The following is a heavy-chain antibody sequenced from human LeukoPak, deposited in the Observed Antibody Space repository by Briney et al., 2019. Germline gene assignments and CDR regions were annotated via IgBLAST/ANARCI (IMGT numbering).Heavy chain of an antibody. Sequence: QTGGSLRLSCAASGLTVSSNYMSWVRQAPGKGLEWVSVTDRGGSTYYADPVKGRFTISRDNSENTLYLQMNSLRTEDTAVYYCGTTTLSATWNYWGQGTLVTVSS. CDR1: GLTVSSNY. D-gene: IGHD3-16*02. J-gene: IGHJ4*02. V-gene: IGHV3-53*01. CDR3: GTTTLSATWNY. CDR2: TDRGGST.